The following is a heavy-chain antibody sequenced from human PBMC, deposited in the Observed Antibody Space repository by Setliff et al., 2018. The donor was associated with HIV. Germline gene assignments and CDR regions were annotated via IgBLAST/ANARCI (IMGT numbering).Heavy chain of an antibody. V-gene: IGHV1-18*01. CDR3: ARKFDWYFDL. CDR2: ITPYNGKT. D-gene: IGHD3-16*01. CDR1: GYTFTSYG. J-gene: IGHJ2*01. Sequence: ASVKVSCKASGYTFTSYGISWVRQAPGQGLEWMGWITPYNGKTKYAEKMQGRVTMTTDTSTSTAYMELRSLRSDDTAVYYCARKFDWYFDLWGRGTLVTVSS.